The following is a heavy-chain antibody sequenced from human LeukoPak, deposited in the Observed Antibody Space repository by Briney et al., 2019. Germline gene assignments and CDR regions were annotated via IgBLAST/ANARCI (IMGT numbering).Heavy chain of an antibody. D-gene: IGHD5-24*01. V-gene: IGHV4-59*01. Sequence: SETPSLTSTVSGGSISNYYWSWIRHQPAQRLGGIVYIYYRESTKYNPSLESRVTISVDMTKNPFSLKLNSVTAADTALYCCVRVQADGLSDIWGQGTMVTVSS. CDR3: VRVQADGLSDI. J-gene: IGHJ3*02. CDR1: GGSISNYY. CDR2: IYYREST.